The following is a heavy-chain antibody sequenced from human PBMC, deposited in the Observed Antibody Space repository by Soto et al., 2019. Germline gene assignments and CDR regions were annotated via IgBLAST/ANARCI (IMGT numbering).Heavy chain of an antibody. CDR2: ISSSSSYI. V-gene: IGHV3-21*06. Sequence: GGSLRLSCAASGFTFSSYSMNWVRQAPGKGLEWVSSISSSSSYIDYADSVKGRFTISRDNAKNSLYLQMNSLRAEDTAVYYCAREAWFDPWGQGTLVTVSS. CDR1: GFTFSSYS. J-gene: IGHJ5*02. CDR3: AREAWFDP.